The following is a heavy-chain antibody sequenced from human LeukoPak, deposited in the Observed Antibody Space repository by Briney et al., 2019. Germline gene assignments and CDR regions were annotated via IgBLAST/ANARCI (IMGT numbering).Heavy chain of an antibody. V-gene: IGHV3-73*01. CDR2: MKSKANNYAT. J-gene: IGHJ4*02. Sequence: GGSLRLSCAASGFTFSGYTVRWVRQASGKGLEWVGRMKSKANNYATAYAASVKGRFTISRDDSKNAAYLQMNSLKTEDTAVYYCTSTAYDSSTYYYEYYWGQGTLVTVSS. CDR3: TSTAYDSSTYYYEYY. D-gene: IGHD3-22*01. CDR1: GFTFSGYT.